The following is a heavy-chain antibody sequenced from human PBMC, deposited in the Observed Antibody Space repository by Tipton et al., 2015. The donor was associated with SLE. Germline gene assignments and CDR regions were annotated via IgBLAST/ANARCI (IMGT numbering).Heavy chain of an antibody. J-gene: IGHJ4*02. CDR1: GYSFTNYW. CDR3: ARHLDYEVVDY. D-gene: IGHD4-17*01. Sequence: QSGAEVKRPGESLRISCKGSGYSFTNYWIAWVRQMPGKGLEWMGTIDPRDSYTNNSPSFQGHVTISADKSISTAYLQWSSLKASDTAMYYCARHLDYEVVDYWGQGTLGTVSS. CDR2: IDPRDSYT. V-gene: IGHV5-10-1*01.